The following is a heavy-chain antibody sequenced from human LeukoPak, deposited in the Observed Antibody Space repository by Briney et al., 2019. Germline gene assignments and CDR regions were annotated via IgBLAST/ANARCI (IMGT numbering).Heavy chain of an antibody. D-gene: IGHD3-16*02. J-gene: IGHJ4*02. CDR2: IIPNSGGT. CDR1: GYTFTVYY. V-gene: IGHV1-2*02. Sequence: ASVKVSCKASGYTFTVYYIHWVRQAPGQGLEWMGWIIPNSGGTNYAQKFQGRVTMTRDTSISTAYMELSRLRSDDTAVYYCARVEGYDYVWGSYRSDRLDYWGQGTLVTVSS. CDR3: ARVEGYDYVWGSYRSDRLDY.